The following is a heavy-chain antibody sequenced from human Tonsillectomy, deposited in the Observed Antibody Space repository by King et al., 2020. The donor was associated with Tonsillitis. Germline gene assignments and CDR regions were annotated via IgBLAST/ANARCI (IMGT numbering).Heavy chain of an antibody. CDR2: IIPIYGTT. J-gene: IGHJ4*02. CDR1: GGTFNSYA. CDR3: VRASGYSGYEISDY. D-gene: IGHD5-12*01. Sequence: QLVQSGAEVKKPGSSVKVSCKASGGTFNSYAISWVRQAPGQGLEWMGGIIPIYGTTNYAQKFQGRVTITADRSASTAYMDLSSLRSDDTAVYYCVRASGYSGYEISDYWGQGTLVTVSS. V-gene: IGHV1-69*06.